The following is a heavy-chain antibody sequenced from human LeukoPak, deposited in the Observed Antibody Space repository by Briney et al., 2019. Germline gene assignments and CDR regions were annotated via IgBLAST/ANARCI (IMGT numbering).Heavy chain of an antibody. Sequence: SLXLSCAASGFTFSSYEMNWVGQAPGKGLEWGSYISSGGSTIYYADSVKGRFTISRDNAKNSLYLQMNSLRAEDTAVYYCARLGGYYYDSSGYYSGWGQGTLVTVSS. V-gene: IGHV3-48*03. CDR1: GFTFSSYE. CDR2: ISSGGSTI. J-gene: IGHJ4*02. CDR3: ARLGGYYYDSSGYYSG. D-gene: IGHD3-22*01.